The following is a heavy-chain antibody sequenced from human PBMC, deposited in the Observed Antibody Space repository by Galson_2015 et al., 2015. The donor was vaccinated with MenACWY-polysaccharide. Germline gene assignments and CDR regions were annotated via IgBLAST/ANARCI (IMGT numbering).Heavy chain of an antibody. D-gene: IGHD2-2*01. Sequence: SVKVSCKASGGTFTSYDINWVRQATGQGLEWMGWMNPNSGNTGYAQKFQGRVTMTRNTSISTAYMELSSLRSEDTAVYYCARGSRVVPAAIQGYYGMDVWGQGTTVTVSS. V-gene: IGHV1-8*01. CDR1: GGTFTSYD. CDR3: ARGSRVVPAAIQGYYGMDV. J-gene: IGHJ6*02. CDR2: MNPNSGNT.